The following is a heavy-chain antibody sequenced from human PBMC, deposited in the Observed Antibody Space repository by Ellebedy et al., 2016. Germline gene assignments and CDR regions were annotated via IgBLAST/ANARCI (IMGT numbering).Heavy chain of an antibody. CDR2: LSGSGPKT. Sequence: GGSLRLXXAASGFTFKTYAMSWVRQAPWEGLEWVSTLSGSGPKTYYADSVQGRFTISRDNSKSTLYLQMNSLRAEDTAVYYCAKHETDGDYYFDLWGRGTLVTVSS. J-gene: IGHJ2*01. CDR1: GFTFKTYA. D-gene: IGHD2-21*01. CDR3: AKHETDGDYYFDL. V-gene: IGHV3-23*01.